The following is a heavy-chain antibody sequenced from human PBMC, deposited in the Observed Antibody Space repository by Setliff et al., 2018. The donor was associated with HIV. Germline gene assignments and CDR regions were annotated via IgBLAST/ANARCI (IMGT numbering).Heavy chain of an antibody. CDR2: IYYSGGT. CDR3: ARARGGCSGGSCPAHHYYYYMDV. D-gene: IGHD2-15*01. CDR1: GGSISSGGYY. J-gene: IGHJ6*03. Sequence: KPSETLSLTCNVSGGSISSGGYYWSWIRQHPGKGLEWIGYIYYSGGTYYNPSLKSLGTISVDTSKNQFSLKLSSVTAADTAVYYCARARGGCSGGSCPAHHYYYYMDVWGKGTTVTVSS. V-gene: IGHV4-31*01.